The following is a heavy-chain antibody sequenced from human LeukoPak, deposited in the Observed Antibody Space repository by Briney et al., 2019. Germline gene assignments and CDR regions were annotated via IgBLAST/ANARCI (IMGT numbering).Heavy chain of an antibody. V-gene: IGHV1-46*01. CDR2: INPSGGST. J-gene: IGHJ3*02. Sequence: ASVKVSCKASGYTFTSYYMHWVRRAPGQGLEWMGIINPSGGSTSYAQKFQGRVTMTRDTSTSTVYMELSSLRSEDTAVYYCARVGGGADIVVVPAHLGAFDIWGQGTMVTVSS. CDR1: GYTFTSYY. D-gene: IGHD2-2*01. CDR3: ARVGGGADIVVVPAHLGAFDI.